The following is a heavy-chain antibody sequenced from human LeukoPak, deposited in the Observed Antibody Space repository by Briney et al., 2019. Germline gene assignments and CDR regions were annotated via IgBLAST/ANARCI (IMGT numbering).Heavy chain of an antibody. J-gene: IGHJ4*02. CDR3: ARTVHYSSGWSPTYYFDY. V-gene: IGHV4-59*01. CDR1: GDSISNSY. CDR2: IYNIGNT. Sequence: NPSETLSLTCNVFGDSISNSYWSWIRQPPGKELEWIGHIYNIGNTNYNPSLKSRVTISEDTSKNQFSLRLSSVTAADTAVYFCARTVHYSSGWSPTYYFDYWGQGTLVTVSS. D-gene: IGHD6-19*01.